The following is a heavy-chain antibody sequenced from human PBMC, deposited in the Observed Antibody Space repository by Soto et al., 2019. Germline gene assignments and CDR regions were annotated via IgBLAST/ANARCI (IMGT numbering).Heavy chain of an antibody. D-gene: IGHD3-10*01. CDR3: PRSTPGNPFDI. J-gene: IGHJ3*02. CDR2: ISAGSRSI. Sequence: EVQLVESGGGLVEPGGSLRLSCAASGFTFSTYTMNWVRQAPGKGLEWVSSISAGSRSIYYTDSLKGRSTVSRDNSKNSLYLQINSLKADDTAVYHCPRSTPGNPFDIWGQGTMVTVSS. V-gene: IGHV3-21*01. CDR1: GFTFSTYT.